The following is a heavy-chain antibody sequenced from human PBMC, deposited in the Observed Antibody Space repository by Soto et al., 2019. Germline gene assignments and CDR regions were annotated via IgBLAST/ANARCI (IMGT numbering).Heavy chain of an antibody. CDR1: GFTFSSYG. CDR3: AREWEIAAAGNRNWFDP. D-gene: IGHD6-13*01. Sequence: QVQLVESGGGVVQPGRSLRLSCAASGFTFSSYGMHWVRQAPGKGLEWVAVIWYDGSNKYYADSVKGRFTISRDNSKNPLYLQMNSLRAEDTALYYCAREWEIAAAGNRNWFDPWGQGTLVTVSS. J-gene: IGHJ5*02. V-gene: IGHV3-33*01. CDR2: IWYDGSNK.